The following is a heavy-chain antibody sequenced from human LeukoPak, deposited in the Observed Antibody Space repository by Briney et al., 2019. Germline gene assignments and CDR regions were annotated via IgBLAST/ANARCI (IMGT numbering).Heavy chain of an antibody. J-gene: IGHJ4*02. D-gene: IGHD6-13*01. CDR3: AREYYFAAAGTREVSFDY. V-gene: IGHV1-69*01. Sequence: AASVKVSCKASGGTFSSYAISWVRQAPGQGLEWMGGIIPIFGTATYAQKFQGRVTITADESTSTACMELSSLRSEDTAVYYCAREYYFAAAGTREVSFDYWGQGTLVTVSS. CDR2: IIPIFGTA. CDR1: GGTFSSYA.